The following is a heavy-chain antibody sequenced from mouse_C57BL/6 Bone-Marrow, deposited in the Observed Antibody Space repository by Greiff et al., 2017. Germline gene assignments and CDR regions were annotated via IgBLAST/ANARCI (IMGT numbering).Heavy chain of an antibody. CDR1: GYTFTSYW. CDR3: ARGGRSDFDG. CDR2: IHPNSGST. V-gene: IGHV1-64*01. J-gene: IGHJ2*01. Sequence: QVQLKQSGAELVKPGASVKLSCKASGYTFTSYWMHWVKQRPGQGLEWIGMIHPNSGSTNYNEKFKSKATLTVDKSSSTAYMQLSSLTSEDSAVYYCARGGRSDFDGWGEGTTLTVSS. D-gene: IGHD1-1*01.